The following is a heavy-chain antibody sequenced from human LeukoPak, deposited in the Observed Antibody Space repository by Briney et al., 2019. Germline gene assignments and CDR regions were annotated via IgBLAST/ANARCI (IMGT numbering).Heavy chain of an antibody. CDR2: ISYDGSNK. V-gene: IGHV3-30*04. CDR1: GFTFSSYA. Sequence: PGGSLRLSCAASGFTFSSYAMHWVRQAPGKGLEWVAVISYDGSNKYYADSVKGRFTISRDNSKNTLYLQMNSLRAEDTAVYYCARDRRDVTYYDFWSGYQLPYSGQDAFDIWGQGTMVTVSS. CDR3: ARDRRDVTYYDFWSGYQLPYSGQDAFDI. J-gene: IGHJ3*02. D-gene: IGHD3-3*01.